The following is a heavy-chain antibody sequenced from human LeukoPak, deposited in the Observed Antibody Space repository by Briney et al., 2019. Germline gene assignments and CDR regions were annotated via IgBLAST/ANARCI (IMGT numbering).Heavy chain of an antibody. CDR3: AKANYGDYGNFDY. V-gene: IGHV3-11*01. CDR2: ISSGTTI. Sequence: PGGSLRLSCAASGFTFSDYYMSWIRQAPGKGLEWVSYISSGTTIYYADSVKGRFTISRDNAKNTLYLQMNSLRAEDTAVYYCAKANYGDYGNFDYWGQGTLVTVSS. J-gene: IGHJ4*02. CDR1: GFTFSDYY. D-gene: IGHD4-17*01.